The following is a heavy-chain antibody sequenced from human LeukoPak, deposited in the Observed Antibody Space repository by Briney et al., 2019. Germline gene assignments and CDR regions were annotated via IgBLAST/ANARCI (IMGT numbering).Heavy chain of an antibody. CDR2: IHHSGTT. Sequence: PSETLSLTCAVSGGSISSDIWWSWVRQPPGKGLEWIAEIHHSGTTNYNPSLKSRVSTSVDKSTNQFFLNLKSVTAADTAVYYCARARPSSGYSYGYPDYWGQGTLVTVSS. CDR1: GGSISSDIW. D-gene: IGHD5-18*01. J-gene: IGHJ4*02. V-gene: IGHV4-4*02. CDR3: ARARPSSGYSYGYPDY.